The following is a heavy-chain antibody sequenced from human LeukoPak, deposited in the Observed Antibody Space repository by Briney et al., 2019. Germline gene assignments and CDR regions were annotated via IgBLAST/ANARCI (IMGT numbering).Heavy chain of an antibody. CDR3: ASGRLAYCGGDCYPDY. D-gene: IGHD2-21*02. CDR2: ISSSSSYI. V-gene: IGHV3-11*06. J-gene: IGHJ4*02. CDR1: GFTFSDYY. Sequence: PGGSLRLSCAASGFTFSDYYMSWIRQAPGKGLEWVSSISSSSSYIYYADSVKGRFTISRDNAKNSLYLQMNSLRAEDTAVYYCASGRLAYCGGDCYPDYWGQGTLVTVSS.